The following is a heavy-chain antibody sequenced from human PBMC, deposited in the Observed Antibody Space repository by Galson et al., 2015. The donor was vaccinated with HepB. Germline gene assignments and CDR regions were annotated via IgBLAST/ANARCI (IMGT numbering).Heavy chain of an antibody. J-gene: IGHJ4*02. CDR3: AKDDSPNRIAVAGTSSFDY. V-gene: IGHV3-23*01. CDR1: GFTFSSYA. Sequence: SLRLSCAASGFTFSSYAMSWVRQAPGRGLEWVSAISGSGGSTYYADSVKGRFTISRDNSKNTLYLQMNSLRAEDTAVYYCAKDDSPNRIAVAGTSSFDYWGQGTLVTVSS. CDR2: ISGSGGST. D-gene: IGHD6-19*01.